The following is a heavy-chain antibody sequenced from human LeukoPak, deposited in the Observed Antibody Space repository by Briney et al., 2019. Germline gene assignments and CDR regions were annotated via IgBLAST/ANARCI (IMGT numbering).Heavy chain of an antibody. CDR3: ARVTENRDRVYYYNAMDV. D-gene: IGHD5-24*01. Sequence: GGSLRLSCAASGLAFRSYSMNWVRQAPGKGLEWVSSISSSSSYIYYADSVKGRFTISRDNAKNSLYLQMSSLRAEDTAVYYCARVTENRDRVYYYNAMDVWGQGTTVTVSS. V-gene: IGHV3-21*01. CDR2: ISSSSSYI. J-gene: IGHJ6*02. CDR1: GLAFRSYS.